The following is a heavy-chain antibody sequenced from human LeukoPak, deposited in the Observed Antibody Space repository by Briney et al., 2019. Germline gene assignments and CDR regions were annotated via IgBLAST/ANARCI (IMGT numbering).Heavy chain of an antibody. D-gene: IGHD5-18*01. CDR2: ISWNSGSI. Sequence: SGGSLRLSCAASGFTFYDYAMHWVRHAPGKGLEWVSGISWNSGSIGYADSVKGRFTISRDNEKDSLYLEMKSMRAEDTALYYCARTPRGYSYGYYFDYWGQGTMVTVSS. CDR3: ARTPRGYSYGYYFDY. CDR1: GFTFYDYA. V-gene: IGHV3-9*01. J-gene: IGHJ4*02.